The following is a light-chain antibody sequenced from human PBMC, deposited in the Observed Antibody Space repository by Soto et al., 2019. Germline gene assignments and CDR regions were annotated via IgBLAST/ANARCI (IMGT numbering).Light chain of an antibody. CDR3: SSLTSSSSDV. V-gene: IGLV2-14*03. CDR2: DVS. Sequence: QSVLAQPASVSGSPGQSITISCTGTSSDVGSYNSVYWYQQYPGKAPTLMIHDVSNRPSGVSNRFSGSKSGNTASLTISGLQAEDEADYYCSSLTSSSSDVFGSGTKLTVL. CDR1: SSDVGSYNS. J-gene: IGLJ1*01.